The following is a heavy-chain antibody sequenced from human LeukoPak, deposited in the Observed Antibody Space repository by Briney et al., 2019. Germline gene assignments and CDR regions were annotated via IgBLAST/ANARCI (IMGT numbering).Heavy chain of an antibody. CDR3: AREVGATSYFDY. CDR1: GGSISSGGYY. D-gene: IGHD1-26*01. CDR2: IYYSGST. Sequence: PSETLSLTCTVSGGSISSGGYYWSWIRQHPGKGLEWIGYIYYSGSTYYNPSLKSRVTISVDTSKNQFSLKLSSVTAADTAVYYCAREVGATSYFDYWGQGTRVTVSS. V-gene: IGHV4-31*03. J-gene: IGHJ4*02.